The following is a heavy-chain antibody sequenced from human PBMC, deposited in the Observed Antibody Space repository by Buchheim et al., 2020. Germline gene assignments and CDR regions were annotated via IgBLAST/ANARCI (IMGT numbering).Heavy chain of an antibody. D-gene: IGHD1-1*01. J-gene: IGHJ6*02. CDR2: INSDGSTT. Sequence: EVQLVESGGGLVQPGGSLRLSCAASGFDFSNSWMHWVRQAPGKGLVWVSHINSDGSTTIYADSVKGRFTISRDNAKNTLYLQMNSLRVEDTAVYYCVRDGSRPLEYRPYGMDVWGQGTT. CDR3: VRDGSRPLEYRPYGMDV. CDR1: GFDFSNSW. V-gene: IGHV3-74*01.